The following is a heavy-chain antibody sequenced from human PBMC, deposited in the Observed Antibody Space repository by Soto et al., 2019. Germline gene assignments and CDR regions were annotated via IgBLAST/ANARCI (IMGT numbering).Heavy chain of an antibody. Sequence: PGRSLRLSCAASGFTFSSYGMHWVRQAPGKGLEWVAVISYDGSNKYYADSVKGRFTISRDNSKNTLYLQMNSLRAEDTAVYYCAKDEYTPRTYGMDVWGQGTTVTVSS. CDR2: ISYDGSNK. D-gene: IGHD1-1*01. CDR1: GFTFSSYG. CDR3: AKDEYTPRTYGMDV. V-gene: IGHV3-30*18. J-gene: IGHJ6*02.